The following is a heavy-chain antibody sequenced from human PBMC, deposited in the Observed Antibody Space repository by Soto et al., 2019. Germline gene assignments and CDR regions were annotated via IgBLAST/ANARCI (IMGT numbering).Heavy chain of an antibody. CDR2: IFYSGST. CDR1: GGSVSSGIYH. J-gene: IGHJ6*02. V-gene: IGHV4-61*01. D-gene: IGHD1-26*01. CDR3: ARHQRSGTYSRHNYYYGTDV. Sequence: KTSETLSLTCTVYGGSVSSGIYHWSWIRQSPGKGLEWVGHIFYSGSTNYGPSLKSRVTISVDTSKNQFSLKLTSVTAADTAVYYCARHQRSGTYSRHNYYYGTDVWGQGTTVTVSS.